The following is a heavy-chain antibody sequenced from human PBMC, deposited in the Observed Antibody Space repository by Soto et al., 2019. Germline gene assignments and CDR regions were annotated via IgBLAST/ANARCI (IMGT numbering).Heavy chain of an antibody. V-gene: IGHV1-69*13. CDR1: GGTFSSYA. D-gene: IGHD3-22*01. J-gene: IGHJ4*02. Sequence: SVKVSCKASGGTFSSYAISWVRQAPGQGLEWMGGIIPIFGTANYAQKFQGRVTITADESTSTAYMELSSLRSEDTAVYYCARVSSGYYSLFDYWGQGTLVTVSS. CDR2: IIPIFGTA. CDR3: ARVSSGYYSLFDY.